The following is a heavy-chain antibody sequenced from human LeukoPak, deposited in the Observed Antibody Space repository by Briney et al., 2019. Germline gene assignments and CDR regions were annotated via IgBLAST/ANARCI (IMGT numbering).Heavy chain of an antibody. Sequence: PSETLSLTCTVSGGSISCYYWSWIRQPPGKGLEWIGYIYYSGSTNYNPSLKSRVTIPVDTSKNQFSLKLSSVTAADTAVYYCARALTTTMTPFDYWGQGTLVTVS. CDR3: ARALTTTMTPFDY. D-gene: IGHD4-11*01. J-gene: IGHJ4*02. CDR2: IYYSGST. CDR1: GGSISCYY. V-gene: IGHV4-59*01.